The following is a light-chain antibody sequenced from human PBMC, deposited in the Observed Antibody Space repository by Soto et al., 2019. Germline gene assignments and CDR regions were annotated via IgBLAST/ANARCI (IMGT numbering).Light chain of an antibody. Sequence: DVVMTQSPDSLAVSLGARAAINCKSSQNLLFSSNNKNSLAWYQQKPGQPPKLLIYWASTRESGAPDRFSGSGSGRDFTLTISSLQAEYVAVYYCQQYHTTPNTFGQGTKVEIK. CDR1: QNLLFSSNNKNS. V-gene: IGKV4-1*01. CDR2: WAS. CDR3: QQYHTTPNT. J-gene: IGKJ2*01.